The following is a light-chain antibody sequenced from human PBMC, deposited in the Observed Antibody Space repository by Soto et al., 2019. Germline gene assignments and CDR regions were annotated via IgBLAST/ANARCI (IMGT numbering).Light chain of an antibody. J-gene: IGLJ2*01. Sequence: QPVLTQPASVSGSPGQSITISCTGTSSDVGGYNYVSWYQQHPGKAPKLMIYDVGNRPSGVSNRFSGSKSGNTASLTISGLQAEDEADYYCSSYTSSSTLYVVFGGGTKLTVL. CDR3: SSYTSSSTLYVV. CDR1: SSDVGGYNY. V-gene: IGLV2-14*01. CDR2: DVG.